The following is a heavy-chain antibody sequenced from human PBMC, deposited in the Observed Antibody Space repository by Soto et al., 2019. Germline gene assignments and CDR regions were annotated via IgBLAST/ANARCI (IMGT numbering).Heavy chain of an antibody. CDR1: GYTFTSCG. CDR3: ARGFSNYESDY. V-gene: IGHV1-18*01. J-gene: IGHJ4*02. CDR2: ISAYNGNT. D-gene: IGHD4-4*01. Sequence: GASVKVSCKASGYTFTSCGSSWVRQAPGQGVEWMGWISAYNGNTNYAQKLQGRVTMTTDTSTSTAYMELRSLRSDDTAVYYCARGFSNYESDYWGQGTLVTVSS.